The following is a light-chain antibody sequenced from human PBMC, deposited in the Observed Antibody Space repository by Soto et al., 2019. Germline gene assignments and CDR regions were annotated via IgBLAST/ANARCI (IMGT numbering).Light chain of an antibody. J-gene: IGLJ3*02. Sequence: QSVLTQPPSVSGAPGQRVTISCSGNSSNIGAGFDVHWYQQLPGAAPKLLIYASTNRPSGVPDRFSGSKSDTSASLAITGLQIDDEADYYCAAWDDSLNGRVFGGGTKLTVL. CDR3: AAWDDSLNGRV. CDR2: AST. CDR1: SSNIGAGFD. V-gene: IGLV1-40*01.